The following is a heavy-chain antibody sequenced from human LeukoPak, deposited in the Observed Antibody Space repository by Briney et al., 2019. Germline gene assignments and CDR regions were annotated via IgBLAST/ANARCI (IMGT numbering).Heavy chain of an antibody. CDR3: ARASPYYDFWSGYPHYYGMDV. CDR2: IYSGGST. CDR1: GFTVSSNY. J-gene: IGHJ6*02. V-gene: IGHV3-53*04. Sequence: GGSLRLSCAASGFTVSSNYMTWVRQAPGKGLEWVSLIYSGGSTYYADSVKGRFTISRHNSKNTLYLQMNSLRAEDTAVYYCARASPYYDFWSGYPHYYGMDVWGQGTTVTVSS. D-gene: IGHD3-3*01.